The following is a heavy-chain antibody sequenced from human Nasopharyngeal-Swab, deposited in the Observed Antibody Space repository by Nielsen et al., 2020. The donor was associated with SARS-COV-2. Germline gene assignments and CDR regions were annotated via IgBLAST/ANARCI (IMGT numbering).Heavy chain of an antibody. CDR2: IYYSGST. Sequence: ESLKISCAASGFTFSSYGMHWVRQAPGKGLEWIGYIYYSGSTYYNPSLKSRVTISVDTSKNQFSLKLSSVTAADTAMYYCARAPSGPVTKFDYWGQGTLVTVSS. CDR1: GFTFSSYG. V-gene: IGHV4-59*01. D-gene: IGHD4-11*01. J-gene: IGHJ4*02. CDR3: ARAPSGPVTKFDY.